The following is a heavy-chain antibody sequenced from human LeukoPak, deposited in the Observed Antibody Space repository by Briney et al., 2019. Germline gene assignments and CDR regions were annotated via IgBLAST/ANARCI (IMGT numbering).Heavy chain of an antibody. CDR3: AKNYGSGKYYFDY. D-gene: IGHD3-10*01. CDR1: GFTFSSYA. J-gene: IGHJ4*02. CDR2: ISGSGGST. Sequence: SGGSLRLSCAASGFTFSSYAMSWVRQAPGKGLEWVSAISGSGGSTYYADSVKGRFTISRDNSKNTLYLQMNSLRAEDTAVYYCAKNYGSGKYYFDYLGQGTLVTVSS. V-gene: IGHV3-23*01.